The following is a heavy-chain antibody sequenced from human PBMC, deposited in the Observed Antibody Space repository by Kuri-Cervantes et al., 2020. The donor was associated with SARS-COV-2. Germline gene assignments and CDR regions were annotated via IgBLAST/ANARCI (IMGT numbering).Heavy chain of an antibody. D-gene: IGHD2-2*01. CDR2: ISYDGSNK. Sequence: GGSLRLSCAASGFTFSSYGMHWVRQAPGKGLEWVAVISYDGSNKYYADSVKGRFTISRDNSKNTLYLQMNSLRSEDTALYYCARDLPYCSRASCSRFDYWGQGTLVTVSS. V-gene: IGHV3-30*03. CDR1: GFTFSSYG. J-gene: IGHJ4*02. CDR3: ARDLPYCSRASCSRFDY.